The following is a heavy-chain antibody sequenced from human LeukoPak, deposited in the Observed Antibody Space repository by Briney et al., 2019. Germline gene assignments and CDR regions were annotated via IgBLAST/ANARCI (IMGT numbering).Heavy chain of an antibody. CDR2: SNNKGTET. CDR1: GFTFSNFW. CDR3: ARGSFGPDR. Sequence: GGSLRLSCAASGFTFSNFWMHWVCQAPGEGLVWVARSNNKGTETVYADSVKGRFTISRNNAKNTLYLQMNSLRAEDTAIYYCARGSFGPDRWGQGTMVTVSS. D-gene: IGHD3/OR15-3a*01. J-gene: IGHJ3*01. V-gene: IGHV3-74*01.